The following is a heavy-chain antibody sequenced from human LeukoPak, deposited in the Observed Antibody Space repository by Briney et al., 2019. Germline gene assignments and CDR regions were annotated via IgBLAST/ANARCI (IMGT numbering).Heavy chain of an antibody. CDR1: GGSFSDDF. J-gene: IGHJ5*02. CDR3: ARVRPPGWFDP. CDR2: INRSGST. D-gene: IGHD3-10*01. Sequence: KPSETLSLTCAVYGGSFSDDFWSWIRQPPGKGLEWIGEINRSGSTNYNPSLKNRVTMSVNTSKNQFSLKLSSVTAADTAVHYCARVRPPGWFDPWGQGTLVTVSS. V-gene: IGHV4-34*01.